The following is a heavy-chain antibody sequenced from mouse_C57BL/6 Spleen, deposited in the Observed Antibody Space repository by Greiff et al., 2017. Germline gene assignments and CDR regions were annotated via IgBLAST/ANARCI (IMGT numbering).Heavy chain of an antibody. CDR2: IDPSDSYT. J-gene: IGHJ1*03. V-gene: IGHV1-50*01. Sequence: QVQLQQPGAELVKPGASVKLSCKASGYTFTSYWMQWVKQRPGQGLEWIGEIDPSDSYTNYNQKFKGKATLTVDTSSSTAYMQLSSLTSEDSAVYYCAGGHYGSSYDWYFDDWGTGTAVTVSS. D-gene: IGHD1-1*01. CDR1: GYTFTSYW. CDR3: AGGHYGSSYDWYFDD.